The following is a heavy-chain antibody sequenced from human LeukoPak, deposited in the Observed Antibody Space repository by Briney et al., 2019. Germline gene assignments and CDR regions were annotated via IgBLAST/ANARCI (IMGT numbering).Heavy chain of an antibody. V-gene: IGHV3-30*04. CDR3: AREEAGSGSYYNVY. CDR2: ILYDGSNK. CDR1: GFTFSSYA. J-gene: IGHJ4*02. Sequence: GRCLRLSCAASGFTFSSYAMHWVRQAPGKGLEWVAVILYDGSNKYYADSVKGRFTISRDNSKNTLYLQMNSLRAEDTAVYYCAREEAGSGSYYNVYWGQGTLVTVSS. D-gene: IGHD3-10*01.